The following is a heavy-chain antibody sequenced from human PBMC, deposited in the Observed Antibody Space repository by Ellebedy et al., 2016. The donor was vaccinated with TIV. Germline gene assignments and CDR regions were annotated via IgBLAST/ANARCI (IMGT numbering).Heavy chain of an antibody. V-gene: IGHV5-10-1*01. CDR1: GYSFTNY. CDR2: IDPTDSYT. CDR3: AASGSRPAHYGIDV. J-gene: IGHJ6*02. D-gene: IGHD1-14*01. Sequence: KVSXKASGYSFTNYINWVRQVPGKGLEWMGRIDPTDSYTKYSPSFQGHVTISADKSLSTAYLQWTTLQASDTAMYYCAASGSRPAHYGIDVWGQGTTVTVSS.